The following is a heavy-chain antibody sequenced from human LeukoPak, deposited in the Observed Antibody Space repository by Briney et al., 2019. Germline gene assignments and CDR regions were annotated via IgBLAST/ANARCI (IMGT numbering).Heavy chain of an antibody. J-gene: IGHJ4*02. D-gene: IGHD3-22*01. CDR1: GGSISSSSYY. CDR3: ARAVEGYDSSGYYYHYYLDY. CDR2: IYYSGST. Sequence: SETLSLTCTVSGGSISSSSYYWGWIRQPPGKGLEWIGSIYYSGSTYYNPSLKSRVTISVDTSKNQFSLKLSSVTAADTAVYYCARAVEGYDSSGYYYHYYLDYWGQGTLVTVSS. V-gene: IGHV4-39*07.